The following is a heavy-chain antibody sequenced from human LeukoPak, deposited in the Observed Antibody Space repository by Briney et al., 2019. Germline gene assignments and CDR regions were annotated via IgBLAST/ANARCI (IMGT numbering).Heavy chain of an antibody. D-gene: IGHD6-13*01. Sequence: PGGSLRLSRAASGFTFSSYWMSWVRQAPGKGLEWVANIKQDGSEKYYVDSVKGRFTISRDNAKNSLYLQMNSPRAEDTAVYYCARVGYSSSWYGPAYYMDVWGKGTTVTVSS. CDR1: GFTFSSYW. J-gene: IGHJ6*03. CDR3: ARVGYSSSWYGPAYYMDV. V-gene: IGHV3-7*01. CDR2: IKQDGSEK.